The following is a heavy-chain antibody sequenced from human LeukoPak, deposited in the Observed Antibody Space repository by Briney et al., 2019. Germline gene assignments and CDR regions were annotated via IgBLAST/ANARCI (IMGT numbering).Heavy chain of an antibody. Sequence: PSETLSLTCGVSGGSISNTNWWTWVRQPPGKGLEWIGEVNLQGSTNYNPSLKILVPISVHKSSNHISLKLTSVTAADTAVYYCAREGGPYRPLDYSGQGTLVTVAS. CDR2: VNLQGST. J-gene: IGHJ4*02. CDR1: GGSISNTNW. CDR3: AREGGPYRPLDY. V-gene: IGHV4-4*02.